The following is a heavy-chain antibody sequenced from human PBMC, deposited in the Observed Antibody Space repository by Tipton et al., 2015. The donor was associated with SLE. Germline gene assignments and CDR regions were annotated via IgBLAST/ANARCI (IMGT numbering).Heavy chain of an antibody. CDR2: IDHGRNT. D-gene: IGHD2-2*01. Sequence: TLSLTCPVSGDSITIVGWWTWVRQPPGKGLEWIGHIDHGRNTNHNPSLKSRVTISLDKSRNQFSLKVYSVTTADTAVYYCARGSVERILVPAAMPEVAFDIWGQGAMVAVSS. J-gene: IGHJ3*02. V-gene: IGHV4-4*02. CDR3: ARGSVERILVPAAMPEVAFDI. CDR1: GDSITIVGW.